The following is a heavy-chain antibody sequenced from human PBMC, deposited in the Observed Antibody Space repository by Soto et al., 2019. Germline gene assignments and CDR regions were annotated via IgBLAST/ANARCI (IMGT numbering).Heavy chain of an antibody. CDR3: ARDLHEFGYTYLDV. CDR1: GCTFSNYA. Sequence: QVQLVQSGAEVKKPGSSVKVSCKASGCTFSNYALISWVRLAPGQGLEWMGGIIPIDATENYAQKFQGRITINAHEFTTTDFMELGRLGSEETDVYYWARDLHEFGYTYLDVWGQGTMVTVSS. CDR2: IIPIDATE. D-gene: IGHD5-12*01. V-gene: IGHV1-69*12. J-gene: IGHJ6*01.